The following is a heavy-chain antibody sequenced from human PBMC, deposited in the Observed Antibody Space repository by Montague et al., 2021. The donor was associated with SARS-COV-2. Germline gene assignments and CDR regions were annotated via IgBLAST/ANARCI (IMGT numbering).Heavy chain of an antibody. V-gene: IGHV4-39*01. D-gene: IGHD6-19*01. Sequence: SETLSLTCTVSGDAISDNTYNWGWIRQPPGKGLEFIASVSSSGSTHYNPSLQSRVTLSVDTSKNEFSLKVTSVTAADTSVYYCARLALSGWPCYYLYGLDVWGPGTMVTVSS. J-gene: IGHJ6*01. CDR3: ARLALSGWPCYYLYGLDV. CDR2: VSSSGST. CDR1: GDAISDNTYN.